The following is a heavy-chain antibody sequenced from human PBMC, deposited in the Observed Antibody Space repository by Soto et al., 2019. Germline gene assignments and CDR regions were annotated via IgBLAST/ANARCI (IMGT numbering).Heavy chain of an antibody. CDR3: ARASNYDFWSDFRLDL. D-gene: IGHD3-3*01. V-gene: IGHV4-31*02. Sequence: WTWIRQHPGKGLEWIGYMYYSGSTYYNPSLKSRVTISVDTSKNQFSLKLRSVTAADTAVYYCARASNYDFWSDFRLDLWGQGTLVTVSS. J-gene: IGHJ4*02. CDR2: MYYSGST.